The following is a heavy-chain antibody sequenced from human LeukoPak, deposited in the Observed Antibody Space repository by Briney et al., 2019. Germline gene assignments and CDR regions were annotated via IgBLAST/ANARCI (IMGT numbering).Heavy chain of an antibody. D-gene: IGHD5-18*01. J-gene: IGHJ6*02. CDR2: INPNSGGT. CDR1: GYTFTGYY. V-gene: IGHV1-2*02. CDR3: ARAEYSYDGLDV. Sequence: ASVKVSCKASGYTFTGYYMHWVRQAPGQGLEWMGWINPNSGGTNYAQKFQGRVTMTRDTSISTAYMELSRLRSDDTAVYYCARAEYSYDGLDVWGQGTTVTVSS.